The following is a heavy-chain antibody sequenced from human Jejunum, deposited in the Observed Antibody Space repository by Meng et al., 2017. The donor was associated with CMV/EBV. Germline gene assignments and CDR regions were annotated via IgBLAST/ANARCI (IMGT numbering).Heavy chain of an antibody. CDR3: AKTETAMASNYYYYYGMDV. J-gene: IGHJ6*02. CDR2: IRYDGINK. Sequence: STGLHWVRTAPGKGLEWVAFIRYDGINKYYADSVKGRFTISRDNSKNTLYLQMNSLRAEDTAVYYCAKTETAMASNYYYYYGMDVWGQGTTVTVSS. D-gene: IGHD5-18*01. CDR1: STG. V-gene: IGHV3-30*02.